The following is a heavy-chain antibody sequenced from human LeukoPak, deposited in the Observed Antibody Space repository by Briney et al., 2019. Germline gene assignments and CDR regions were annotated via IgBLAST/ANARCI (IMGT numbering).Heavy chain of an antibody. Sequence: ASVKVSCKASGYTFTGYYMHWVRRAPGQGLEWMGWINPNSGGTNYAQKFQGRVTMTRDTSISTAYMELSRLRSEDTAVYYCASGITMVRGVIKGPHYFDYWGQGTLVTVSS. D-gene: IGHD3-10*01. CDR2: INPNSGGT. J-gene: IGHJ4*02. V-gene: IGHV1-2*02. CDR1: GYTFTGYY. CDR3: ASGITMVRGVIKGPHYFDY.